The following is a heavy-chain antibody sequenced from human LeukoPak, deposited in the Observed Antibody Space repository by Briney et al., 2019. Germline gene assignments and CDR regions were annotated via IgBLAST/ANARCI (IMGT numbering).Heavy chain of an antibody. V-gene: IGHV3-74*01. J-gene: IGHJ4*02. CDR2: INSDGSTT. CDR1: GFTFCSYW. Sequence: PGGSLRLSCAASGFTFCSYWMHWVRHAPGEGRVWVSDINSDGSTTSYADSVKGRFTISRDNAKNTLYLQMNSLRAEDTAVYYCATSRSFDYWGQGTLVTVSS. CDR3: ATSRSFDY.